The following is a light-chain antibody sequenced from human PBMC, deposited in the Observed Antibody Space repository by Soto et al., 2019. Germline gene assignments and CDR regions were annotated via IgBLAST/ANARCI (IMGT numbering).Light chain of an antibody. Sequence: QSVLTQPPSASGTPGQRVTISCSGSWSNIGDNTVDWYQQLPGTAPKLLIYNNNQRPSGVPDRFSDSKSGTSASLAISGLQSEDEADYYCAAWDDNLNGRVFGGGTKLTVL. J-gene: IGLJ3*02. V-gene: IGLV1-44*01. CDR3: AAWDDNLNGRV. CDR2: NNN. CDR1: WSNIGDNT.